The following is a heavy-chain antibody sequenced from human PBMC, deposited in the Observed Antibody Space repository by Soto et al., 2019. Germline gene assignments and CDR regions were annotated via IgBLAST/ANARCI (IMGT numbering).Heavy chain of an antibody. V-gene: IGHV1-69*13. CDR2: IIPYYNTL. CDR3: ASGASRWYPYFFDS. CDR1: EGTFNSYA. Sequence: SVKVSCKASEGTFNSYAIAWVRQAPGQGLEWMGGIIPYYNTLNYAQKFQDRVTVTVDDSTNTVYMELSSLRSDDTAVYFCASGASRWYPYFFDSWAQGTLVTVSS. D-gene: IGHD6-13*01. J-gene: IGHJ4*02.